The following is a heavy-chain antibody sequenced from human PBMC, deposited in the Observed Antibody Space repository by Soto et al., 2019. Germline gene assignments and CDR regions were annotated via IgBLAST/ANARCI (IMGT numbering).Heavy chain of an antibody. CDR2: IYYSGST. D-gene: IGHD6-19*01. V-gene: IGHV4-39*01. CDR1: GGSISSSSYY. J-gene: IGHJ3*02. Sequence: PSETLSLTCTVSGGSISSSSYYWGWIRQPPGKGLEWIGSIYYSGSTYYNPSLQSRVTISVDTSKNQFSLKLSSVTAADTAVYYCARRIGGPYSSGWQHGGLDAFDIWGQGTMVTVSS. CDR3: ARRIGGPYSSGWQHGGLDAFDI.